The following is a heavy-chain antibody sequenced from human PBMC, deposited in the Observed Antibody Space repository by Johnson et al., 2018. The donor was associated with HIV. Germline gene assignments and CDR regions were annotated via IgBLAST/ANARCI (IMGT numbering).Heavy chain of an antibody. CDR1: GFTFSDYY. Sequence: MLLVESGGGLVKPGGSLRLSCAASGFTFSDYYMSWIRQAPGKGLEWVGRIKSKTDGGTTDYAAPVKGRFTISRDDSKNTLSLQMNNLKTEDTAVYYCSRSIAASGRDAVDMWGQGTMVTVSS. J-gene: IGHJ3*02. D-gene: IGHD6-13*01. CDR3: SRSIAASGRDAVDM. V-gene: IGHV3-15*01. CDR2: IKSKTDGGTT.